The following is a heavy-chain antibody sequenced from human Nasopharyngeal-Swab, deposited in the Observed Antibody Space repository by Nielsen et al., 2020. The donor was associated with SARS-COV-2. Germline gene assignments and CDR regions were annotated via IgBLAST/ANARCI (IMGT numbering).Heavy chain of an antibody. CDR3: ARQLGRLQGDWFDP. V-gene: IGHV1-69*13. D-gene: IGHD6-25*01. CDR2: IIPIFGTA. Sequence: SSVKVSSKASGGTFSSYAISWVRQAPGQGLEWMGGIIPIFGTANYAQKFQGRVTITADESTSTAYMELSSLRSEDTAVYYCARQLGRLQGDWFDPWGQGTLVTVSS. CDR1: GGTFSSYA. J-gene: IGHJ5*02.